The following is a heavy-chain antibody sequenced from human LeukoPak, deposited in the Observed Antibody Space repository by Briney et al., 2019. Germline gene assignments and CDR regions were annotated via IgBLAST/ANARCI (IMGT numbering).Heavy chain of an antibody. V-gene: IGHV3-48*04. CDR3: ARDHNYAFDN. Sequence: PGGSLRLSCAAPGFIFNDYSMNWVRQAPGKGLEWISYIGIDSGNTKYADSVKGRFTISGDNAKSSLYLQMNSLRVEDTAVYYCARDHNYAFDNWGQGTLVTVSS. D-gene: IGHD4-11*01. CDR1: GFIFNDYS. J-gene: IGHJ4*02. CDR2: IGIDSGNT.